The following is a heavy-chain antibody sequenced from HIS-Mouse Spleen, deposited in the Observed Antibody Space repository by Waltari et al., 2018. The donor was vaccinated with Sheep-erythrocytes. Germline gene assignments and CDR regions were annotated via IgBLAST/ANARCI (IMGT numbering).Heavy chain of an antibody. CDR1: GGTLSSYA. V-gene: IGHV1-69*04. CDR2: VIPILGIA. J-gene: IGHJ4*02. D-gene: IGHD1-26*01. Sequence: QVQLVQSGAEVKKPGSSVKVSCKASGGTLSSYAISWWRQAPGQGFEWTGRVIPILGIANYAQKFQGRVTIPADKSTSTAYMELSSLRSEDTAVYYCAQTGATTPHFDYWGQGTLVTVSS. CDR3: AQTGATTPHFDY.